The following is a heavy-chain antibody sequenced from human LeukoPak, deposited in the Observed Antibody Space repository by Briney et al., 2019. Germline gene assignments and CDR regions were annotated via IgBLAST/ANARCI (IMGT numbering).Heavy chain of an antibody. CDR2: ISYDGNNK. Sequence: GGSLRLSCAASGFTFSNYAMHWVRQAPGKGLEWVAVISYDGNNKYYKDSVKGRFTISRDNSKNTLYLQMNSLRSEDTAVYYCARRGLTGSYTRDDYWGQGTLVTVSS. D-gene: IGHD1-26*01. J-gene: IGHJ4*02. CDR1: GFTFSNYA. CDR3: ARRGLTGSYTRDDY. V-gene: IGHV3-30-3*01.